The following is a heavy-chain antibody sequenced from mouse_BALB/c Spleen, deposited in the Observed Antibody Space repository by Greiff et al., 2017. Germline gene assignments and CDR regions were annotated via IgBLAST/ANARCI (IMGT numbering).Heavy chain of an antibody. CDR1: GYTFTSYW. V-gene: IGHV1-7*01. CDR3: ASLLRLLLGMDY. D-gene: IGHD1-2*01. CDR2: INPSTGYT. J-gene: IGHJ4*01. Sequence: QVQLKESGAELAKPGASVKMSCKASGYTFTSYWMHWVKQRPGQGLEWIGYINPSTGYTEYNQKFKDKATLTADKSSSTAYMQLSSLTSEDSAVYYCASLLRLLLGMDYWGQGTSVTVAS.